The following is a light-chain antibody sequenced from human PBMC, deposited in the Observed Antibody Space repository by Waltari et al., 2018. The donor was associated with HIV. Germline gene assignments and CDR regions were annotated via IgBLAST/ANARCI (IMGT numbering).Light chain of an antibody. J-gene: IGKJ2*01. Sequence: DIVMTQSQSSRAVCLGERATINCKSMQSLLYSSNNKNYLGWYQQKPGQPPKLLLYWASTRASGVPDRFSGSGSGTDFTLTISSLQAEDVAVSYCQQHFRIPYTFGQGTKLEIK. V-gene: IGKV4-1*01. CDR2: WAS. CDR3: QQHFRIPYT. CDR1: QSLLYSSNNKNY.